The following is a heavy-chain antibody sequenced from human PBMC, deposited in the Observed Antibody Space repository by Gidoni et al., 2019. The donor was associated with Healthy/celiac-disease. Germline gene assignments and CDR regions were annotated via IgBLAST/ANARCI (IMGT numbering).Heavy chain of an antibody. CDR1: GYTFTSYG. CDR2: ISAYNGTT. V-gene: IGHV1-18*01. Sequence: QVQLVQSGAAVKKPGASVRVSCKASGYTFTSYGISWVRQAPGQGLEWMGWISAYNGTTNYAQKRQGRVTMTTDTATSTAYMELRSLRSDDTAVYYCATATQQRYYYYRDVWGKGTTVTVSS. CDR3: ATATQQRYYYYRDV. D-gene: IGHD6-13*01. J-gene: IGHJ6*03.